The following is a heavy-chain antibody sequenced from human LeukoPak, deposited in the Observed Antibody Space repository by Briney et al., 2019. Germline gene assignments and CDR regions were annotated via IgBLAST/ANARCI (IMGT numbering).Heavy chain of an antibody. D-gene: IGHD3-22*01. J-gene: IGHJ4*02. Sequence: ASVKVSCKASGGTFSSYAISWVRQAPGQGLEWMGGIIPIFGTANYAQKFQGRVTITADESTSTAYMELSSLRSEDTAVYYCARDRNHDSSGYYPGGPNFDYWGQGTLVTVSS. CDR3: ARDRNHDSSGYYPGGPNFDY. CDR2: IIPIFGTA. CDR1: GGTFSSYA. V-gene: IGHV1-69*13.